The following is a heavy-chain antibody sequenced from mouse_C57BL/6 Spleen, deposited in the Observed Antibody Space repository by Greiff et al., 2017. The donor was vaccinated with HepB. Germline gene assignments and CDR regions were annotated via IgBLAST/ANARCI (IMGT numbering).Heavy chain of an antibody. CDR1: GYTFTDYY. CDR2: INPNNGGT. Sequence: EVKLQQSGPELVKPGASVKISCKASGYTFTDYYMNWVKQSHGKSLEWIGDINPNNGGTSYNQKFKGKATLTVDKSSSTAYMELRSLTSEDSAVYYCARDYGSSPHFDYWGQGTTLTVSS. D-gene: IGHD1-1*01. J-gene: IGHJ2*01. CDR3: ARDYGSSPHFDY. V-gene: IGHV1-26*01.